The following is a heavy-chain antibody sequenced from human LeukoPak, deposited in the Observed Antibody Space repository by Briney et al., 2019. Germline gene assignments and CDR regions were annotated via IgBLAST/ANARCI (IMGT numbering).Heavy chain of an antibody. Sequence: SETLSLTCTVSGGSISSYYWSWIRQPPGKGLEWIGYIYYSGSTNYNPSLKGRVTISVDTSKNQFSLKLSSVTAADTAVYYCARALYGGSYRGGFDYWGQGTLVTVSS. CDR3: ARALYGGSYRGGFDY. D-gene: IGHD1-26*01. V-gene: IGHV4-59*01. J-gene: IGHJ4*02. CDR2: IYYSGST. CDR1: GGSISSYY.